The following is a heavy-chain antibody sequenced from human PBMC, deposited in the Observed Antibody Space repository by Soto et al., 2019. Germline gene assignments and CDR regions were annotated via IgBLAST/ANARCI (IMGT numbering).Heavy chain of an antibody. CDR3: ARFRGASSSWYTMRYNWFDP. Sequence: SETLSLTCAVYGGSFSGYYWSWIRQPPGKGLEWIGEINHSGSTNYNPSLKSRVTISVDTSKNQFSLKLSSVTAADTAVYYCARFRGASSSWYTMRYNWFDPWGQGTLVTVSS. CDR1: GGSFSGYY. CDR2: INHSGST. D-gene: IGHD6-13*01. V-gene: IGHV4-34*01. J-gene: IGHJ5*02.